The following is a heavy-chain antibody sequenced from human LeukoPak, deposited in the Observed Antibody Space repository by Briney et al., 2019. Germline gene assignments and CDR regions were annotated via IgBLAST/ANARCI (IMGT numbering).Heavy chain of an antibody. CDR1: GFTFSSYG. D-gene: IGHD4-17*01. CDR3: ARDGYSQTTVFLFDY. V-gene: IGHV3-33*01. CDR2: IWYDGSNK. J-gene: IGHJ4*02. Sequence: GGSLRLSCAASGFTFSSYGMHWVRQAPGKGLEWVAVIWYDGSNKYYADSVKGRLTISRDNSKNTLYLQMNSLRAEDTAVYYCARDGYSQTTVFLFDYWGQGTLVTVSS.